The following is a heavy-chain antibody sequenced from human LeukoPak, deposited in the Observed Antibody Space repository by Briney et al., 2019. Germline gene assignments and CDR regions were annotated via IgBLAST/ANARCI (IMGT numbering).Heavy chain of an antibody. CDR3: AKAYSSGWYVGY. CDR2: IRYGGNNK. D-gene: IGHD6-19*01. V-gene: IGHV3-30*02. CDR1: GFTFSSYG. J-gene: IGHJ4*02. Sequence: GGSLRLSCAASGFTFSSYGMRWVRQAPGEGLEGGAFIRYGGNNKYYTDSVKGRYTISRNNSKNTLYLQMNRLRAEDTAVYYCAKAYSSGWYVGYWGQGTLVTVSS.